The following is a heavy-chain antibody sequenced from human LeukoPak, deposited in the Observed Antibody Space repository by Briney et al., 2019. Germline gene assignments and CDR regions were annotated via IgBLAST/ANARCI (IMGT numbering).Heavy chain of an antibody. CDR3: AREKRTFGGVIVPPLGY. Sequence: GASVKVSCKASGYTFTSYAMHWVRQAPGQRLEWMGWINAGNGNTKYSQKFQGRVTITRDTSASIAYMELSSLRSEDTAVYYCAREKRTFGGVIVPPLGYWGQGTLVTVSS. CDR2: INAGNGNT. J-gene: IGHJ4*02. CDR1: GYTFTSYA. V-gene: IGHV1-3*01. D-gene: IGHD3-16*02.